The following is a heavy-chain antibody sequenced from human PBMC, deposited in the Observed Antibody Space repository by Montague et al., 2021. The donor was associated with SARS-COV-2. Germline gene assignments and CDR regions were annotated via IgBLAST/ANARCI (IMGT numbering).Heavy chain of an antibody. CDR3: ARGALFYDSGCYYSDAFDI. V-gene: IGHV4-4*07. Sequence: SETLSLTCTVSGGSISSYYWNWIRQSAGKGLEWTGRIYTSGSTNYDPSLKRRVTMSVDTSKNQFSLKLSSVTAADTAVYYCARGALFYDSGCYYSDAFDIWGQGTMVTVSS. J-gene: IGHJ3*02. CDR2: IYTSGST. D-gene: IGHD3-22*01. CDR1: GGSISSYY.